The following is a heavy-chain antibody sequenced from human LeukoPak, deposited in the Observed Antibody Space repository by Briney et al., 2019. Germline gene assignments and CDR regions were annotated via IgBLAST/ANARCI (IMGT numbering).Heavy chain of an antibody. CDR1: GDSVSSNSAA. Sequence: SQTLSLTCAISGDSVSSNSAAWNWIRQSPSRGLEWLGRTYYRSKWYNDYAVSVKSRITINPDTSKNQFSLQLNSVTPEDTAVYYCARDGGSGWYEDYYYYGMDVWGQGTTVTVSS. CDR3: ARDGGSGWYEDYYYYGMDV. D-gene: IGHD6-19*01. V-gene: IGHV6-1*01. J-gene: IGHJ6*02. CDR2: TYYRSKWYN.